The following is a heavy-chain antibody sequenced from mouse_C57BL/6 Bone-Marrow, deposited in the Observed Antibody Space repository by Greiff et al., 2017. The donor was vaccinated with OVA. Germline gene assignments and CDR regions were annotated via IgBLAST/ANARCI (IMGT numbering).Heavy chain of an antibody. CDR3: ARGWLPHYFDY. J-gene: IGHJ2*01. V-gene: IGHV5-17*01. D-gene: IGHD2-3*01. Sequence: EVMLVESGGGLVKPGGSLKLSCAASGFTFSDYGMHWVRQAPEKGLEWVAYISSGSSTIYYADTVKGRFTISRDNAKNTLFLQMTSLRSEDTAMYYCARGWLPHYFDYWGQGTALTVTA. CDR2: ISSGSSTI. CDR1: GFTFSDYG.